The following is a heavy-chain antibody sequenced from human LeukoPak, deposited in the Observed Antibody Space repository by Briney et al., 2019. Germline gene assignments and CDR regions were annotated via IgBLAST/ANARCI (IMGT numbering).Heavy chain of an antibody. CDR2: SGDNT. D-gene: IGHD3-22*01. V-gene: IGHV3-23*01. Sequence: PGGSLRHPCAPSGFTFSSYAKSWVRQAPGKGLEWVSSSGDNTRYADSVKGRFTISRDNSKNTLDLQMNGLRAEDTAVYYCAKSWRYYDSSKYYAFDIWGEGTMVTVSS. J-gene: IGHJ3*02. CDR3: AKSWRYYDSSKYYAFDI. CDR1: GFTFSSYA.